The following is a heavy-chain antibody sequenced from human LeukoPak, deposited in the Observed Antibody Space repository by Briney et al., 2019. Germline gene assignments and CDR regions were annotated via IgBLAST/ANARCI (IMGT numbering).Heavy chain of an antibody. D-gene: IGHD2/OR15-2a*01. CDR1: GFTFNTYS. V-gene: IGHV3-23*01. CDR3: ARGAFYDY. Sequence: PGGSLRLSCEASGFTFNTYSMNWARQAPGKGLEWVATVGESGGSTYYADSVKGRLTISRDNSKNTLYLQMNSLRAEDTALYFCARGAFYDYWGQGTLVTVSS. J-gene: IGHJ4*02. CDR2: VGESGGST.